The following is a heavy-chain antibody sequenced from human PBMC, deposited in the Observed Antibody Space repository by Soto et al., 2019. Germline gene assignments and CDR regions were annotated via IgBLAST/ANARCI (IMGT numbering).Heavy chain of an antibody. CDR2: IYSGGST. CDR1: GFTVSSNY. D-gene: IGHD6-19*01. Sequence: GGSLRLSCAASGFTVSSNYMSWVRQAPGKGLEWVSVIYSGGSTYYADSVKGRFTISRDNSKNTLYLQMNSLRAEDTAVYYCARVGAVAGTTGDYWGQGTLVTVSS. CDR3: ARVGAVAGTTGDY. J-gene: IGHJ4*02. V-gene: IGHV3-53*01.